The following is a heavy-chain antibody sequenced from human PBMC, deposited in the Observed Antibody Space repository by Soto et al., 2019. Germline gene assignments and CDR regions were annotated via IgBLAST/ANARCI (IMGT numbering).Heavy chain of an antibody. CDR2: ISGSGGST. CDR3: ANGYSSSSAYFDY. V-gene: IGHV3-23*01. D-gene: IGHD6-6*01. CDR1: GFTFSSYA. J-gene: IGHJ4*02. Sequence: GGSLRLSCVASGFTFSSYAMSWVRQAPGKGLEWVSAISGSGGSTYYADSVKGRFTISRDNSKNTLYLQMNSLRAEDTAVYYCANGYSSSSAYFDYWGQGTLVTVSS.